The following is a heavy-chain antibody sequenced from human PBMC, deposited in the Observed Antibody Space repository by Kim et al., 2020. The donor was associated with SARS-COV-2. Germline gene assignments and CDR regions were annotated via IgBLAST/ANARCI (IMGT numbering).Heavy chain of an antibody. CDR3: ARVTFSGFDLLRISSYYFDH. CDR2: VSYSGIT. Sequence: SETLSLTCSVSGGSIRSSNYYWGWIRQPPGKGLEWIATVSYSGITYYNPSLKSRVTISVDGSKHQFSLRLSSVTAADTALYYCARVTFSGFDLLRISSYYFDHWGQGSLVTVSS. J-gene: IGHJ4*02. CDR1: GGSIRSSNYY. V-gene: IGHV4-39*07. D-gene: IGHD5-12*01.